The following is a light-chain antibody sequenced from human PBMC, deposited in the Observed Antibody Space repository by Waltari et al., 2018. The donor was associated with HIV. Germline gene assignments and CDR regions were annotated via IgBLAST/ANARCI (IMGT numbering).Light chain of an antibody. CDR3: ASWDDSLKVVV. J-gene: IGLJ2*01. Sequence: QSVLTQPPSAFGSPGQRLTISCSGSSSNSGSNAVNWYQHLPGTAPTLLIFGNDQRPSGVPARFSGSKSGTSASLAISWLRSEDEGEYYCASWDDSLKVVVFGGGTKLTV. CDR2: GND. V-gene: IGLV1-44*01. CDR1: SSNSGSNA.